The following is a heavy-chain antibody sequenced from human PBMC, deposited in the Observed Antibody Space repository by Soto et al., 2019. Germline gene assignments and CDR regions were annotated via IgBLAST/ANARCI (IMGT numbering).Heavy chain of an antibody. CDR1: GSSLTTSGVG. CDR2: IYWNDDK. CDR3: AHRLGSRGSFDY. V-gene: IGHV2-5*01. J-gene: IGHJ4*02. D-gene: IGHD6-25*01. Sequence: SGPTLVNPTQTLTLTCTFSGSSLTTSGVGVGWIRQPPGKAPEWLALIYWNDDKRDSPSLQSRLTITKDTSKNQVVLTLTNMDPVDTATYYCAHRLGSRGSFDYWGQGSLVTVSS.